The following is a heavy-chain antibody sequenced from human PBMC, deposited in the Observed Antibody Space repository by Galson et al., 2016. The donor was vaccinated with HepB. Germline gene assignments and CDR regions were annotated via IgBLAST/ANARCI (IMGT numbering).Heavy chain of an antibody. CDR2: IYHSGST. V-gene: IGHV4-59*11. J-gene: IGHJ5*02. D-gene: IGHD6-19*01. CDR1: GGSIGNQY. Sequence: ETLSLTCTVSGGSIGNQYWSWLRQPPGKGLEWIGYIYHSGSTNYNPSFKSRVTMSVDTSKNQISLNLRSVTAADTAVYYCARDKGVAVALRWFDPWGQGTLVTVSS. CDR3: ARDKGVAVALRWFDP.